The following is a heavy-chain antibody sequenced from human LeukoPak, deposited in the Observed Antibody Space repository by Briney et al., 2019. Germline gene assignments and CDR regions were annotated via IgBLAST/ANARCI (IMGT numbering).Heavy chain of an antibody. Sequence: QPGRSLRLSCAASGFTFSSYAMHWVRQAPGKGLEWVAVISYDGSNKYYADSVKGRFTISRDNSKNTLYLQMNSLRAEDTAVYYCARARQYWQQLVLDIYYGMDVWGQGTTVTVSS. J-gene: IGHJ6*02. CDR3: ARARQYWQQLVLDIYYGMDV. CDR2: ISYDGSNK. V-gene: IGHV3-30-3*01. CDR1: GFTFSSYA. D-gene: IGHD6-13*01.